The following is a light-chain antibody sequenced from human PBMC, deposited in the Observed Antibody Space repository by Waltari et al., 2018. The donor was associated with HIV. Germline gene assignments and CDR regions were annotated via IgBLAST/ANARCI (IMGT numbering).Light chain of an antibody. Sequence: QSALTQPPSASGSPGQSVTLSCTGTSSDVGGYNYVSWHQQHTGKAPKLMIDDVIKRPPGVPDRFSGSKSGNTASLTFSGLQPEDEADYYCSSHAGSKVVFGGGTRLTVL. CDR2: DVI. V-gene: IGLV2-8*01. J-gene: IGLJ2*01. CDR1: SSDVGGYNY. CDR3: SSHAGSKVV.